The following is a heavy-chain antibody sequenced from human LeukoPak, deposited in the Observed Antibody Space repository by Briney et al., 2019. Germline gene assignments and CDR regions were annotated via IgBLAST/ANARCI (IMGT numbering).Heavy chain of an antibody. CDR2: ISGSGGST. D-gene: IGHD3-22*01. V-gene: IGHV3-23*01. CDR1: GFTFSSYV. J-gene: IGHJ4*02. Sequence: GGSLRLSCAASGFTFSSYVMSWVRQAPGKGLEWVSAISGSGGSTYYADSVKGRFTISRDNSKNTLYLQMNSLRAEDTAVYYCAKEGYYYDSSGYYYAVYFDYWGQGTLVTVSS. CDR3: AKEGYYYDSSGYYYAVYFDY.